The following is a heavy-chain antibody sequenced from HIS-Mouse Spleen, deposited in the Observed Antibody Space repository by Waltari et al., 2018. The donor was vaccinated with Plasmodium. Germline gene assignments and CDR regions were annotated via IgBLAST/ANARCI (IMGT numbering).Heavy chain of an antibody. J-gene: IGHJ5*02. D-gene: IGHD6-6*01. Sequence: QLQLQESGPGLVKPSETLSLTCTVPGGSISSSSYYWGWIRQPPGKGLEWIGSIYYSGSTYYNPSLKSRVTISVDTSKNQFSLKLSSVTAADTAVYYCARGLYSSSSNWFDPWGQGTLVTVSS. CDR2: IYYSGST. CDR1: GGSISSSSYY. V-gene: IGHV4-39*07. CDR3: ARGLYSSSSNWFDP.